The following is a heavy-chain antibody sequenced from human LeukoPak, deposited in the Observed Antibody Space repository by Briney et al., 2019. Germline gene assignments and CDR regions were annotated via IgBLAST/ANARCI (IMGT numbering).Heavy chain of an antibody. V-gene: IGHV3-33*08. Sequence: PGRSLRLSCAASGFTFSSYAMHWVRQAPGKGLEWVAVIWYDGSNKYYADSVKGRFTISRDNSKNTLYLQMNSLRAEDTAVYYCARDRVVPAPPYYYYGMDVWGQGTTVTVSS. CDR1: GFTFSSYA. J-gene: IGHJ6*02. CDR2: IWYDGSNK. CDR3: ARDRVVPAPPYYYYGMDV. D-gene: IGHD2-2*01.